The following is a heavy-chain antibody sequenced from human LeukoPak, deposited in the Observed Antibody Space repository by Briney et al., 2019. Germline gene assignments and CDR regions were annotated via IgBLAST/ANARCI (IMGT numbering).Heavy chain of an antibody. J-gene: IGHJ6*02. CDR1: GGSISSYY. V-gene: IGHV4-59*08. D-gene: IGHD3-22*01. CDR3: ARTAGDSSGYSYYYYGMDV. CDR2: IYYSGST. Sequence: SETLSLTCTVSGGSISSYYWSWIRQPPGKGLEWIGYIYYSGSTNYNPSLKSRVTISVDTSKNQFSLKLSSVTAADTAVYYCARTAGDSSGYSYYYYGMDVWGQGTTVTVSS.